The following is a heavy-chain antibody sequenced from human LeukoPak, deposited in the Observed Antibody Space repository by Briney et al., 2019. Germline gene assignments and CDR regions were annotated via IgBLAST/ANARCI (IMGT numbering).Heavy chain of an antibody. CDR1: GFNFSVYW. Sequence: GSLRLSCSASGFNFSVYWMTWVRQAPGKGLEWVANIKDDGSDKYYMESVKGRFTISRDNAKNSLHLQLNSLRAEDTAVYYCARDFYYYGSGKYYSVDVFDIWGRGTMVTVSS. CDR2: IKDDGSDK. D-gene: IGHD3-10*01. J-gene: IGHJ3*02. CDR3: ARDFYYYGSGKYYSVDVFDI. V-gene: IGHV3-7*01.